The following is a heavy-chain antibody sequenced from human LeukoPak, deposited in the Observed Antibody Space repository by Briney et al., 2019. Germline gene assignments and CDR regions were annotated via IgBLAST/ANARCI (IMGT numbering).Heavy chain of an antibody. CDR3: ARDRRWELLINYFDY. CDR1: GFTFSSYS. Sequence: SGGSLRLSCAASGFTFSSYSMNWVRQAPGKGLEWVSSISSSSSYIYYADSVRGRFTISRDNAKNSLYLQMNSLRAEDTAVYYCARDRRWELLINYFDYWGQGTLVTVSS. V-gene: IGHV3-21*01. CDR2: ISSSSSYI. J-gene: IGHJ4*02. D-gene: IGHD1-26*01.